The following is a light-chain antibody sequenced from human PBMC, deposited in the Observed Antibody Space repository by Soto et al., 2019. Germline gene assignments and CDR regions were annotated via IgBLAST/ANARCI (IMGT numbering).Light chain of an antibody. J-gene: IGLJ2*01. V-gene: IGLV1-51*01. CDR3: ETWDSSLSAGV. CDR2: DNN. Sequence: QSVLTQPPSVSAAPGQKVTISCSGSSSNIGNDYVSWYQQLPGTAPKLLIYDNNKRPSGIPDRFSGSKSGTSATLAITGLQTGDEADYYCETWDSSLSAGVFGGGTQLTVL. CDR1: SSNIGNDY.